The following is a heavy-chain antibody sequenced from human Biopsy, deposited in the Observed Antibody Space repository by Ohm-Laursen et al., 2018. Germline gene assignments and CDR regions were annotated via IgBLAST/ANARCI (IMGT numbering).Heavy chain of an antibody. D-gene: IGHD3-16*01. CDR3: ARGSGFEGNTWSIDY. J-gene: IGHJ4*02. CDR2: IQQTGGDR. V-gene: IGHV3-7*01. CDR1: GFTFKSYW. Sequence: SLRLSCAASGFTFKSYWMNWVRQASGKGLAWVASIQQTGGDRFYVDSVKGRFSISRDNAKSSVSLQMNSLRGEDTAVYYCARGSGFEGNTWSIDYWGQGTQVTVSS.